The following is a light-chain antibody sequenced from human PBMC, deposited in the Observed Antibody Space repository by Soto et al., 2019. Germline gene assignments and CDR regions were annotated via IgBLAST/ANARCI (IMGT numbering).Light chain of an antibody. J-gene: IGKJ4*01. V-gene: IGKV1-5*03. CDR3: QQRSRWLT. CDR1: QTISSW. Sequence: DIQMTQSPSTLSASLGDGVTITCRASQTISSWLAWYQQKPGKAPKLLIYKASTLKSGVPSRFSSSGSGTEFTLTISSLQPDDFAIYYCQQRSRWLTFCGGSMVDVK. CDR2: KAS.